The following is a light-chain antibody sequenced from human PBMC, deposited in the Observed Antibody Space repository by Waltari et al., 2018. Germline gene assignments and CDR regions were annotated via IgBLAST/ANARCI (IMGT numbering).Light chain of an antibody. CDR1: SSDVGVYNY. CDR3: SSSTGTTWV. J-gene: IGLJ3*02. CDR2: DVS. V-gene: IGLV2-14*03. Sequence: QSALTQPASVSGSPGQSITISCSGISSDVGVYNYVSWYQQHAGKAPELMIYDVSNRPSVFSNRFSCSKSGSTASLTISGLQAEDEADYYCSSSTGTTWVFGGGTKVSVL.